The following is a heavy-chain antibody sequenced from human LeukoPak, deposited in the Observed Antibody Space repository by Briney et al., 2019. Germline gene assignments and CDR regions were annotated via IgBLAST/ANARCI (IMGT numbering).Heavy chain of an antibody. CDR2: INPSGSST. D-gene: IGHD3-22*01. V-gene: IGHV1-46*01. Sequence: ASVKVSCKASGYTFTSHYMHWVRQAPGQGLEWMGLINPSGSSTLYAQKFQGRVTMTRDMSTTTDYMELSSLRSEDTAVYYCAREPVKDYYDSSGYWTDYWGQGTLVTVSS. CDR3: AREPVKDYYDSSGYWTDY. CDR1: GYTFTSHY. J-gene: IGHJ4*02.